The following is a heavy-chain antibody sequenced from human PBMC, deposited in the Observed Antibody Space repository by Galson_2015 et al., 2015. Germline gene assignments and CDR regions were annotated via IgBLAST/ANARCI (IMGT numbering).Heavy chain of an antibody. CDR3: ARGAGGNPHYYYYYYMDV. D-gene: IGHD4-23*01. J-gene: IGHJ6*03. CDR2: IGTAGDT. V-gene: IGHV3-13*01. Sequence: SLRLSCAASGFTFSSYDMHWVRQATGKGLEWVSAIGTAGDTYYPGSVKGRFTISRENAKNSLYLQMNSLRAGDTAVYYCARGAGGNPHYYYYYYMDVWGKGTTVTVSS. CDR1: GFTFSSYD.